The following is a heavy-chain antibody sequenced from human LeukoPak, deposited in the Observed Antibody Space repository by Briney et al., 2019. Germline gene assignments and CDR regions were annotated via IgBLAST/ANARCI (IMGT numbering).Heavy chain of an antibody. V-gene: IGHV1-69*13. CDR2: IIPIFGTA. CDR1: GGTFSSYA. J-gene: IGHJ4*02. Sequence: SVKVSCKASGGTFSSYAISWVRQAPGQGLEWMGGIIPIFGTANHAQKFQGRVTITADESTSTAYMELSSLRSEDTAVYYCARDPEAYDSSGYDDYWGQGTLVTVSS. CDR3: ARDPEAYDSSGYDDY. D-gene: IGHD3-22*01.